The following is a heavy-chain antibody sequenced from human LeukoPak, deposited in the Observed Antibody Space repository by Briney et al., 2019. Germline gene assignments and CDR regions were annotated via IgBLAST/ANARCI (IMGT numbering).Heavy chain of an antibody. CDR3: ARDRGWELRWFELAY. Sequence: GASVKVSCKASGYTFTSYYMHWVRQAPGQGLEWRGIINPSGGSTSYAQKFQGRVTMTRDMSTSTVYMELSSLRAEDTAVYYCARDRGWELRWFELAYWGQGTLVTVSS. V-gene: IGHV1-46*01. CDR1: GYTFTSYY. CDR2: INPSGGST. J-gene: IGHJ4*02. D-gene: IGHD1-26*01.